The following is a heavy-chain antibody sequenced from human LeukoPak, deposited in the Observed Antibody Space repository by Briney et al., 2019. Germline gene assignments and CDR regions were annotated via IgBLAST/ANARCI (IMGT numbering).Heavy chain of an antibody. CDR2: IYYSGST. CDR3: ARDLENSGYYSINWYFDL. D-gene: IGHD3-22*01. J-gene: IGHJ2*01. V-gene: IGHV4-59*12. CDR1: GGSISSYY. Sequence: SETLSLTCTVSGGSISSYYWSWIRQPPGKGLEWIGYIYYSGSTNYNPSLKSRVTISVDTSKNQFSLKLSSVTAADTAVYYCARDLENSGYYSINWYFDLWGRGTLVTVS.